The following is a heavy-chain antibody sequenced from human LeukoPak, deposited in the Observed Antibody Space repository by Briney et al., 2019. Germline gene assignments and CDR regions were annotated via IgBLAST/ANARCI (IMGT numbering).Heavy chain of an antibody. CDR1: GFKLANFA. D-gene: IGHD5-18*01. Sequence: GGSLRLSCAASGFKLANFAMSWVRQAPGKGLEWVSGMSSNDGSTYYADSVKGRFTISRDNSKNTLYLQMNSLRVEDTAVYYCAKGSGYKYGYLGYWGQGILVTVSS. CDR2: MSSNDGST. CDR3: AKGSGYKYGYLGY. J-gene: IGHJ4*02. V-gene: IGHV3-23*01.